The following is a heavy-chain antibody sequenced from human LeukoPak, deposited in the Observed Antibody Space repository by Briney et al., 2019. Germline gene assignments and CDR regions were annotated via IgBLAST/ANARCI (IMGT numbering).Heavy chain of an antibody. CDR1: GFTVSDHY. D-gene: IGHD3-3*01. V-gene: IGHV3-72*01. J-gene: IGHJ4*02. CDR2: SRNKVYSHTT. CDR3: ANDIGGVVRPLFDY. Sequence: GGSLRLSCAASGFTVSDHYMDWVRQAPGKRLEWVGRSRNKVYSHTTEYAASVKGRFTISRDDSKNSLYLQMNSLRAEDTAVYYCANDIGGVVRPLFDYWGQGTLVTVSS.